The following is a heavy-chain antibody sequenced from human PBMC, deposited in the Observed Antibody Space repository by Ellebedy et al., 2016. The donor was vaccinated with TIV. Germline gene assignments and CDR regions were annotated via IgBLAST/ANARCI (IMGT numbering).Heavy chain of an antibody. Sequence: GGSLRLXCAASGFTFSSYWMSWVRQAPGKGLEWVANIKQDGSEKYYVDSVKGRFTIYRDNAKNSLYLQMNSLRAEDTAVYYCARLQMTTTFNWFGPWGQGTLVTVSS. CDR3: ARLQMTTTFNWFGP. V-gene: IGHV3-7*03. D-gene: IGHD4-17*01. CDR2: IKQDGSEK. CDR1: GFTFSSYW. J-gene: IGHJ5*02.